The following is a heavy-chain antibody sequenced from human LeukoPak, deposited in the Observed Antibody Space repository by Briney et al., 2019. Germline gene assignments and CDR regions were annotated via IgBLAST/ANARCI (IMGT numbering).Heavy chain of an antibody. CDR2: IIPILGIA. J-gene: IGHJ6*02. CDR1: GGTFSSYA. Sequence: SVKVSCKASGGTFSSYAISWVRQAPGQGLEWMRRIIPILGIANYAQKFQGRVTITADKSTSTAYMELSSLRSEDTAVYYCARELTTVTTLYYYYGMDVWGQGTTVTVSS. V-gene: IGHV1-69*04. CDR3: ARELTTVTTLYYYYGMDV. D-gene: IGHD4-17*01.